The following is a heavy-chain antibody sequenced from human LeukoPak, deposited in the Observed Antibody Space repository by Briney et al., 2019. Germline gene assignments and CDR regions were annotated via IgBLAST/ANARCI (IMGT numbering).Heavy chain of an antibody. V-gene: IGHV3-49*04. D-gene: IGHD3-10*01. J-gene: IGHJ4*02. CDR1: GFTFGDYA. CDR3: TRVSRVRGVIFAFDY. CDR2: IRSKAYGGTT. Sequence: GGSLRLSCTASGFTFGDYAMSWVRQAPGKGLEWVGFIRSKAYGGTTEYAASVKGRFTISRDDSKSIAYLQMNSLKTEDTAVYYCTRVSRVRGVIFAFDYWGQGPLVTVSS.